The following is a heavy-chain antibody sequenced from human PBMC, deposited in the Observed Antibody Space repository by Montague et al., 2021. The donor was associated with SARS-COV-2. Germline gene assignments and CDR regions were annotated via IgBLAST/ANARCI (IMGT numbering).Heavy chain of an antibody. CDR2: ST. V-gene: IGHV4-59*01. D-gene: IGHD4-17*01. J-gene: IGHJ6*02. CDR3: ARDNYGDWGYYGLDV. Sequence: STKYSPSLNSRVTISMDTSRDQLSLRLKSVTAADTAVYYCARDNYGDWGYYGLDVWGQGNTVIVSS.